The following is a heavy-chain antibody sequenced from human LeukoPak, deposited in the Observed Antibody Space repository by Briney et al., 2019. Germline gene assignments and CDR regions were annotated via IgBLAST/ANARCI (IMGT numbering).Heavy chain of an antibody. V-gene: IGHV1-18*01. Sequence: ASVKVSCKASGYTFTSYGISWVRQAPGQGLECIGGISAYNGNTNYAQKLQRRVTMTTDESTSTVYMELRSLRPDDTAVYDCARDSERRAGLVRVARHYGMDVWGQGTRVSV. J-gene: IGHJ6*01. CDR3: ARDSERRAGLVRVARHYGMDV. CDR1: GYTFTSYG. CDR2: ISAYNGNT. D-gene: IGHD1-1*01.